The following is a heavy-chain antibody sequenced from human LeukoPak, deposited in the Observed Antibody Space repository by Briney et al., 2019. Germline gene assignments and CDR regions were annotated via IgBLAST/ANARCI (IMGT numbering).Heavy chain of an antibody. CDR2: IYYSGST. D-gene: IGHD7-27*01. J-gene: IGHJ4*02. CDR3: ARARAPSNWGSAHFDY. Sequence: SETLSLTCTVSGGSISSYYWSWIRQPPGKGLEWIGYIYYSGSTNYNPSLKSRVTISVDTSKNQFSLKLSSVTAADTAVYYCARARAPSNWGSAHFDYWGQGTLVTVSS. CDR1: GGSISSYY. V-gene: IGHV4-59*01.